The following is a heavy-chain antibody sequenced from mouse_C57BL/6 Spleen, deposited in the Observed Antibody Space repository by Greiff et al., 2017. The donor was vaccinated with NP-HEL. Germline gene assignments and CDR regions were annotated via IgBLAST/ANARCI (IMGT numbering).Heavy chain of an antibody. V-gene: IGHV1-82*01. Sequence: VKLMESGPELVKPGASVKISCKASGYAFSSSWMNWVKQRPGKGLEWIGRIYPGDGDTNYNGKFKGKATLTADKSSSTAYMQLSSLTSEDSAVYFCARLIYDGYYAMDYWGQGTSVTVSS. CDR3: ARLIYDGYYAMDY. D-gene: IGHD2-3*01. CDR2: IYPGDGDT. J-gene: IGHJ4*01. CDR1: GYAFSSSW.